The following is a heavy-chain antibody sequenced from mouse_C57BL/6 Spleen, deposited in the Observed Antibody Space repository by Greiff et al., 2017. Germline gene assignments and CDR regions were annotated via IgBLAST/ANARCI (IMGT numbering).Heavy chain of an antibody. CDR3: ARHYYGSPFDY. D-gene: IGHD1-1*01. CDR1: GYTFTDYY. J-gene: IGHJ2*01. Sequence: VQLQQSGPVLVKPGASVKMSCKASGYTFTDYYMNWVKQSHGKSLEWIGVINPYNGGTSYNQKFKGKATLTVDKSSSTAYMELNSLTSEDSAVYYCARHYYGSPFDYWGQGTTLTVSS. V-gene: IGHV1-19*01. CDR2: INPYNGGT.